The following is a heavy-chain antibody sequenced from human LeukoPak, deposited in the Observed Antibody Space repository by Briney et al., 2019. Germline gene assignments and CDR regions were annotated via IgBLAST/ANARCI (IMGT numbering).Heavy chain of an antibody. CDR3: AKDPRYSSSWSYFDY. D-gene: IGHD6-13*01. V-gene: IGHV3-30*02. CDR2: IRYDGSNK. J-gene: IGHJ4*02. CDR1: GFTFSSYG. Sequence: GGSLRLSRAASGFTFSSYGMHWVRQAPGKGLEWVAFIRYDGSNKYYADSVKGRFTISRDNSKNTLYLQMNSLRAEDTAVYYCAKDPRYSSSWSYFDYWGQGTLVTVSS.